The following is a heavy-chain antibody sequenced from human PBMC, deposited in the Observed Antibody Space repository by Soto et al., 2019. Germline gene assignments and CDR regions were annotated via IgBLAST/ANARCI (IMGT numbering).Heavy chain of an antibody. Sequence: SETLSLTCTVSGGSISSGGYYWSWIRQHPGKGLEWIGYIYYSGSTYYNPSLKSRVTISVDTSKNQFSLKLSSVTAADTAVYYCARVGYCSGGSCYSGPYYYGMDVWGQGTTVTVSS. D-gene: IGHD2-15*01. CDR3: ARVGYCSGGSCYSGPYYYGMDV. V-gene: IGHV4-31*03. CDR1: GGSISSGGYY. J-gene: IGHJ6*02. CDR2: IYYSGST.